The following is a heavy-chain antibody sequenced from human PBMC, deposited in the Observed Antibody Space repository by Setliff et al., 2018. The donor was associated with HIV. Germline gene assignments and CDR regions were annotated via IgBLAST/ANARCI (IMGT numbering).Heavy chain of an antibody. J-gene: IGHJ4*02. CDR2: INHSGST. CDR1: GGSISSFNW. CDR3: ARLEVWGDGYNFADY. V-gene: IGHV4-4*02. Sequence: KASETLSLTCDVSGGSISSFNWWSWVRQPPGKGLEWIGEINHSGSTNYNPSLKSRVTISVDTSKTQFSLKLSSVTAADTAVYYCARLEVWGDGYNFADYWGQGTLVTVSS. D-gene: IGHD5-12*01.